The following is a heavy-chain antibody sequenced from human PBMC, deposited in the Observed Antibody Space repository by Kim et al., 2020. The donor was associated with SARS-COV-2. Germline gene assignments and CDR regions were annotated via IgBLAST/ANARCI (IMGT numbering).Heavy chain of an antibody. CDR2: IITIFGTA. Sequence: SVKVSCKASGGTFSSYAISWVRQVPGQGLESMGGIITIFGTANYAQKIQGRFTITADESISTAYMELSSLSSEDIALYYCAREHCRSTTCWGSGMDVGG. CDR1: GGTFSSYA. CDR3: AREHCRSTTCWGSGMDV. D-gene: IGHD2-2*01. V-gene: IGHV1-69*13. J-gene: IGHJ6*01.